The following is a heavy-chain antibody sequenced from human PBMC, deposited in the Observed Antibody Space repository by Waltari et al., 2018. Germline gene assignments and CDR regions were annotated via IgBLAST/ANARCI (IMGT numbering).Heavy chain of an antibody. J-gene: IGHJ4*02. CDR3: ARAETTVTLYYFDY. V-gene: IGHV1-3*01. CDR1: GSTFTSYA. Sequence: QVQLVQSGAEVKKPGASVKVSCQASGSTFTSYAMHWVRQAPGQRLEWMGWINAGNGNTKYSQKFQGRVTITRDTSASTAYMELSSLRSEDTAVYYCARAETTVTLYYFDYWGQGTLVTVSS. D-gene: IGHD4-17*01. CDR2: INAGNGNT.